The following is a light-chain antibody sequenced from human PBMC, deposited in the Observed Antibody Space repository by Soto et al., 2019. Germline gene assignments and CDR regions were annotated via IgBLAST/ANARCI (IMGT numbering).Light chain of an antibody. Sequence: QSALTQPASVSGSPGQSITISCTGTSSDVGGYNYVSWYQQHPGKAPKLMIYDVSNRPSGVSNRFSGSKSGNTASLTISGLQAEDEADYYCSSYTSSSLQGFGPGIKLTVL. CDR3: SSYTSSSLQG. V-gene: IGLV2-14*03. CDR2: DVS. J-gene: IGLJ1*01. CDR1: SSDVGGYNY.